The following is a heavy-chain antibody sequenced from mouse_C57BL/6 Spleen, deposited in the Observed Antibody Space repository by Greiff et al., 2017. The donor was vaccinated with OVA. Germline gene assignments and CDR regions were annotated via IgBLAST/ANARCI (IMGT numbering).Heavy chain of an antibody. Sequence: QVQLQQPGAELVMPGASVKLSCKASGYTFTSYWMHWVKQRPGQGLAWIGEIDPSDSYTKYNQKFKGKSTLTVDKSSSTAYMQLSSLTSEDSAVYYCARGYGSSYGFAYWGQGTLVTVSA. V-gene: IGHV1-69*01. CDR2: IDPSDSYT. J-gene: IGHJ3*01. D-gene: IGHD1-1*01. CDR1: GYTFTSYW. CDR3: ARGYGSSYGFAY.